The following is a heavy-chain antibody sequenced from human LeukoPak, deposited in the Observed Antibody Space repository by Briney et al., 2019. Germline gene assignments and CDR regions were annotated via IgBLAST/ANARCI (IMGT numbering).Heavy chain of an antibody. V-gene: IGHV4-34*01. Sequence: TSETLSLTCAVYGGSFSDYYWSWIRQPPGKGLEWIGEINHSGSTNYNPSLKSRFTISVDTSKNQFSLKLSSVTAADTATYYCAGSRGTRVQSWGQGTLVSVSS. D-gene: IGHD3-22*01. CDR1: GGSFSDYY. CDR2: INHSGST. J-gene: IGHJ5*02. CDR3: AGSRGTRVQS.